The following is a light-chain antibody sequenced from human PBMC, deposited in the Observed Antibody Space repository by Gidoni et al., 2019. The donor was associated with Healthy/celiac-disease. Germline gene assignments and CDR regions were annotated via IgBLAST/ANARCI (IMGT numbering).Light chain of an antibody. J-gene: IGKJ4*01. CDR2: LGS. Sequence: DIVMTQSPPSLPVTPGEPASISCRSSQSLLHSNGYNYLDWYLQKPGQSPQPLIYLGSNRASGVPDRFSGSGSGTDFTLKISRVEAEDVGVYYCMQALRTLTFGGGTKVEIK. CDR3: MQALRTLT. V-gene: IGKV2-28*01. CDR1: QSLLHSNGYNY.